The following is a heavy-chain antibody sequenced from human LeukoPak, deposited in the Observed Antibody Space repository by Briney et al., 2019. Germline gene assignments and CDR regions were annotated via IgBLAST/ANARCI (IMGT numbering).Heavy chain of an antibody. CDR1: GFTFSSYS. CDR3: ARDSLVIAAVNNWFDP. Sequence: PGGSLRLSCAASGFTFSSYSMNWVRQAPGKGLEWVSSISSSSSHIYYADSVKGRFTISRDNAKNSLYPQMNSLRAEDTAVYYCARDSLVIAAVNNWFDPWGQGTLVTVSS. V-gene: IGHV3-21*01. J-gene: IGHJ5*02. CDR2: ISSSSSHI. D-gene: IGHD6-13*01.